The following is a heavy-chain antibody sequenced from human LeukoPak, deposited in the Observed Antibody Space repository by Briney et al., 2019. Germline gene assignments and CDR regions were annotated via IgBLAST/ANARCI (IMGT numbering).Heavy chain of an antibody. D-gene: IGHD2-15*01. Sequence: GGSLRLSCAASGFTFSSYGMHWVRQAPGKGLEWVAFLRYDGTNKYYADSVKGRFTISRDNSKNSLYLQMNSLRAEDTAVYYCARDQRFVAWGQGTLVTVSS. V-gene: IGHV3-30*02. CDR2: LRYDGTNK. J-gene: IGHJ5*02. CDR1: GFTFSSYG. CDR3: ARDQRFVA.